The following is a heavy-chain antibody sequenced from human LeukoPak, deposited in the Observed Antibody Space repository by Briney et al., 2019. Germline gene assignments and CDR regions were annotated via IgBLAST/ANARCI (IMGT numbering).Heavy chain of an antibody. V-gene: IGHV4-34*01. CDR1: GGSFSGYY. J-gene: IGHJ4*02. CDR3: ARRLITFGGVIVTCFDY. D-gene: IGHD3-16*02. Sequence: SETLSLTRAVYGGSFSGYYWSWIRQPPGKGLEWIGEINHSGSTNYNPSLKSRVTISVDTSKNQFSLKLSSVTAADTAVYYCARRLITFGGVIVTCFDYWGQGTLVTVSS. CDR2: INHSGST.